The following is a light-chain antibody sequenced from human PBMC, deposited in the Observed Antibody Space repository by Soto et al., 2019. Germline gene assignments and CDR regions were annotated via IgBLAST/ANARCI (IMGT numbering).Light chain of an antibody. CDR3: QQFRNWPLT. CDR2: DAS. CDR1: QNVYNN. V-gene: IGKV3-15*01. Sequence: EIVMTQSPATLSVSPGEGATLSCKASQNVYNNLAWYQQRPGQPPRLLIYDASTRATGISARFSGSGYGTEFTLTINSLQSEYFAVYFCQQFRNWPLTFGVGTKVEIK. J-gene: IGKJ4*01.